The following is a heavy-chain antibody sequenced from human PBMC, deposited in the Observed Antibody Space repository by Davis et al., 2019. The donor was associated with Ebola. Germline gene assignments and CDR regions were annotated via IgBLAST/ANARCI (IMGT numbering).Heavy chain of an antibody. Sequence: ASVKVSCKVSGHTLTGYFIHWVRQAPGRGLEWMGWINPNTGGTNYAQNLQGWVTMTSDTSITTAYMELSRLRSDDTAVYYCARSTLIIDHYDNSDSDAFHIWGQGTMVTVSS. V-gene: IGHV1-2*04. D-gene: IGHD3-22*01. CDR2: INPNTGGT. J-gene: IGHJ3*02. CDR3: ARSTLIIDHYDNSDSDAFHI. CDR1: GHTLTGYF.